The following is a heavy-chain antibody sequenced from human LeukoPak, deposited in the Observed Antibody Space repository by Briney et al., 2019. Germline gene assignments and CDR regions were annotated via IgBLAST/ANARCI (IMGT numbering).Heavy chain of an antibody. Sequence: SGGSLRLSCAASGFTFSSYGMHWVRQAPGKGLEWVAFIRYDGSNKYYADSVKGRFTISRDNSKNTLYLQMNSLRAEDTAVYYCAKPHDYSNPTFDYWGQGTLVTVSS. CDR3: AKPHDYSNPTFDY. CDR2: IRYDGSNK. CDR1: GFTFSSYG. D-gene: IGHD4-11*01. V-gene: IGHV3-30*02. J-gene: IGHJ4*02.